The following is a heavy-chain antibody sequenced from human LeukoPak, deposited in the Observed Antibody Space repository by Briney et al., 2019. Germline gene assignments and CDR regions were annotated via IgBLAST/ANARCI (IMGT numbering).Heavy chain of an antibody. D-gene: IGHD1-14*01. CDR2: IYYSGST. Sequence: SETLSLTCTVSGGSISSYYWSWLRQPPGKGLEWIGYIYYSGSTNYNPSLKSRVTISVDTSKNQFSLKLSSVTAADTAVYYFAGWTGPYGTDVLVEGTTVSVCS. CDR3: AGWTGPYGTDV. J-gene: IGHJ6*04. CDR1: GGSISSYY. V-gene: IGHV4-59*08.